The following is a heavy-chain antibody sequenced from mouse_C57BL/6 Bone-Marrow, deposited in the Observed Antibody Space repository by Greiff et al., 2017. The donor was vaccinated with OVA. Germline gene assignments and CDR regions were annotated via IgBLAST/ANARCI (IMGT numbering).Heavy chain of an antibody. CDR2: IHPSGSDT. V-gene: IGHV1-74*01. CDR1: GYTFTSYW. J-gene: IGHJ2*01. CDR3: AIGFGSSYGY. Sequence: VQLQQPGAELVKPGASVKVSCKASGYTFTSYWMHWVKQRPGQGLEWIGRIHPSGSDTNYNQKFKGKATLTVDKSSSTAYMQLSSLTSEDSAVDYCAIGFGSSYGYWGQGTTLTVSS. D-gene: IGHD1-1*01.